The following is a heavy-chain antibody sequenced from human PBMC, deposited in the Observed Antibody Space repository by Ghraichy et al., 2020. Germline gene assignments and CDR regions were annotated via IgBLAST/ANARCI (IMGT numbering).Heavy chain of an antibody. J-gene: IGHJ4*02. CDR3: ARTTKLCRSSSSSRRSEYSSCHYFDY. D-gene: IGHD6-6*01. CDR2: INHSGST. V-gene: IGHV4-34*01. CDR1: GGSFSGYY. Sequence: SETLSLTCAVYGGSFSGYYWSWIRQPPGKGLEWIGEINHSGSTNYNPSLKSRVTISVDTSKNQFSLKLSSVTAADTAVYYCARTTKLCRSSSSSRRSEYSSCHYFDYWGQGTLVTVSS.